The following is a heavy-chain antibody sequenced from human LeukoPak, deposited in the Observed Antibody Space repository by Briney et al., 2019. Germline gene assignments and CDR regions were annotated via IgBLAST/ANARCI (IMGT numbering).Heavy chain of an antibody. CDR2: IDPSDSYT. CDR1: GYSFTSYW. V-gene: IGHV5-10-1*01. D-gene: IGHD2-2*01. J-gene: IGHJ6*02. CDR3: ASSALVVPAAGDYYYDYGMDV. Sequence: GESLKISCKGSGYSFTSYWISWVRQMPGKGLEWMGRIDPSDSYTNYSPSFQGHVTISADKSISTAYLQWSSLKASDTAMYYCASSALVVPAAGDYYYDYGMDVWGQGTTVTVSS.